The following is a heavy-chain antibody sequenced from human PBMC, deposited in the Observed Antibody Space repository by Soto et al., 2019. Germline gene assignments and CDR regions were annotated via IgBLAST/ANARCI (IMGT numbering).Heavy chain of an antibody. Sequence: EVQLVESGGGLVKTGGSLRLSCAAAGFTFSDTWMNGVRHAPSKGLEWIARIKHRPDAGTTDYAAPVKGRFTISRDDSRSTVFLQMAGLKVEDTAVYYCTADLYSSSAWANGYWGQGTPVPVST. J-gene: IGHJ4*02. CDR1: GFTFSDTW. CDR3: TADLYSSSAWANGY. V-gene: IGHV3-15*07. CDR2: IKHRPDAGTT. D-gene: IGHD6-19*01.